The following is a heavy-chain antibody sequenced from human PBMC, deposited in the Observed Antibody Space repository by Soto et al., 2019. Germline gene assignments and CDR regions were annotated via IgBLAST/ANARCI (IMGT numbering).Heavy chain of an antibody. D-gene: IGHD5-12*01. Sequence: ASVKVSCKASGGTFSSYAISWVRQAPGQGLEWMGGIIPIFGTANYAQKFQGRVTMTTDPSTTTAYMELGSLRSDDTAVYYCARDNGYNDYWGQGTLVTVSS. CDR2: IIPIFGTA. J-gene: IGHJ4*02. V-gene: IGHV1-69*05. CDR3: ARDNGYNDY. CDR1: GGTFSSYA.